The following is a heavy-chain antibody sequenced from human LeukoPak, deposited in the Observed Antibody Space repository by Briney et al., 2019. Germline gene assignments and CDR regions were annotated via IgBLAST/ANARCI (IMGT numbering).Heavy chain of an antibody. CDR3: ARVVAVAAVDY. CDR2: ISWNSGSI. J-gene: IGHJ4*02. CDR1: GFTFDDYA. Sequence: PGGSLRLSCAASGFTFDDYAMHWVRQAPGKGLEWVSGISWNSGSIGYADSVKGRFTISRDNAKNSLYLQMNSLRAEDTAVYYCARVVAVAAVDYWGQGTLVTVSS. V-gene: IGHV3-9*01. D-gene: IGHD6-19*01.